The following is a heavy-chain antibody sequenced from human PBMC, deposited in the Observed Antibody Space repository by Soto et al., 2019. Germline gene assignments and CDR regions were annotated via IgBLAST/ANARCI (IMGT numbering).Heavy chain of an antibody. CDR2: MNPNSGNT. J-gene: IGHJ4*02. V-gene: IGHV1-8*01. CDR3: AREALTVTSFDY. Sequence: QVQLVQSGAEVKKPGASVKVSCKASGYTFISYDINWVRQATGQGREWMGWMNPNSGNTGSAQKFQGRVTMTRNTSINTAYMGLSSLRSEDSAVYYCAREALTVTSFDYWGQGTLVTVSS. CDR1: GYTFISYD. D-gene: IGHD4-17*01.